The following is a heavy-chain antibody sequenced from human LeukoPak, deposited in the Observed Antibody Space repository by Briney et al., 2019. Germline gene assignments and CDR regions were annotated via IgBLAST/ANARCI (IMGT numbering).Heavy chain of an antibody. CDR2: MNPNSGNT. CDR3: ARDSGYSYVFDY. CDR1: GYTFTSYD. D-gene: IGHD5-18*01. V-gene: IGHV1-8*02. Sequence: ASVKVSCKASGYTFTSYDINWVRQATGQGLEWMGWMNPNSGNTGYAQKFQGRVTMTRDTSISTAYMELSRLRSDDTAVYYGARDSGYSYVFDYWGQGTLVTVSS. J-gene: IGHJ4*02.